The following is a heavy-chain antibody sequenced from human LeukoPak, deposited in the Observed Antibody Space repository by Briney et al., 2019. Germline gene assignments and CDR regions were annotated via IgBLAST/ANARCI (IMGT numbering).Heavy chain of an antibody. V-gene: IGHV3-21*01. CDR3: ARGYVLLWFGELSDAFGI. J-gene: IGHJ3*02. CDR1: GFTFSSYS. Sequence: GGSLRLSCAVSGFTFSSYSMNWVRQAPGKGLEWVSSISSSSSYIYYADSVKGRFTISRDNAKNSLYLQMNSLRAEDTAVYYCARGYVLLWFGELSDAFGIWGQGTMVTVSS. CDR2: ISSSSSYI. D-gene: IGHD3-10*01.